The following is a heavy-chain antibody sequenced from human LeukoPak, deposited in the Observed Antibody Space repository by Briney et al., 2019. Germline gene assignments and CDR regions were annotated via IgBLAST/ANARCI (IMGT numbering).Heavy chain of an antibody. V-gene: IGHV4-59*01. CDR1: GGSISSYY. CDR3: ARLAAGPNTRYFDL. CDR2: IYYNGNT. D-gene: IGHD6-6*01. Sequence: SETLSLTCTVSGGSISSYYWSWIRQPPGKGLEWIAYIYYNGNTKYNPSLKSRVTISADTSKNQFSLKVNSVTAADTAVYYSARLAAGPNTRYFDLWGRGTRVTVSS. J-gene: IGHJ2*01.